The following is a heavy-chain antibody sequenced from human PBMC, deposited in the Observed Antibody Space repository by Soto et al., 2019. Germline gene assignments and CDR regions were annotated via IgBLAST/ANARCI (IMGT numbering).Heavy chain of an antibody. CDR2: IPGSGGST. CDR1: GFTFINYA. Sequence: PWGSLRLSCAASGFTFINYAIICCRQSPLKWLEWVSAIPGSGGSTYYAGSVKGRFTISRDNSKNTLYLQMNSLRVEDTAVYYCAKIGSSSSVSLPLVLLDYWGQGALVTVSS. J-gene: IGHJ4*02. D-gene: IGHD6-6*01. V-gene: IGHV3-23*01. CDR3: AKIGSSSSVSLPLVLLDY.